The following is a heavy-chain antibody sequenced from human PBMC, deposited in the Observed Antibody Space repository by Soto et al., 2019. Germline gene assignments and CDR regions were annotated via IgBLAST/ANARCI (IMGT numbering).Heavy chain of an antibody. CDR3: ARDKRISGSGSYSSYYYYYGMDV. J-gene: IGHJ6*02. CDR2: INPSGGST. Sequence: ASVKVSCKASGYTFTSYYMHWVRQAPGQGLEWMGIINPSGGSTSYAQKFQGRVTMTRDTSTSTVYMELSSLRSEDTAVYYCARDKRISGSGSYSSYYYYYGMDVWGQGTTVTVSS. CDR1: GYTFTSYY. V-gene: IGHV1-46*01. D-gene: IGHD3-10*01.